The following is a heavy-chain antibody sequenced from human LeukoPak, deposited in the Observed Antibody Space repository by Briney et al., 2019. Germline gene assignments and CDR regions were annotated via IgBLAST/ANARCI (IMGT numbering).Heavy chain of an antibody. CDR3: ARGRPAIIAARRGRWFDP. CDR1: GYTFTSYD. V-gene: IGHV1-8*03. CDR2: MNPNSGNT. Sequence: GASVKVSCKASGYTFTSYDINWVRQATGQGLEWMGWMNPNSGNTGYAQKFQGRVTITRNTSISTAYMELSSLRSEDTAVYYWARGRPAIIAARRGRWFDPWGQGTLVTVYS. D-gene: IGHD6-6*01. J-gene: IGHJ5*02.